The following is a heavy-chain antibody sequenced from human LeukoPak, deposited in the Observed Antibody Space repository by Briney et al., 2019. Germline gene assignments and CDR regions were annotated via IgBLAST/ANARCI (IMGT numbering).Heavy chain of an antibody. V-gene: IGHV5-51*01. CDR2: IYPGDSDT. CDR1: GYSFTSYW. D-gene: IGHD6-19*01. J-gene: IGHJ5*02. CDR3: ARQSAVAGIWFDP. Sequence: GESLKISCKGSGYSFTSYWIGWVRQMPGKGLEWLGIIYPGDSDTRYSPSFQGQVTISADKSISTAYLQWSSLKASDTAMYYCARQSAVAGIWFDPWGQGTLVTVSS.